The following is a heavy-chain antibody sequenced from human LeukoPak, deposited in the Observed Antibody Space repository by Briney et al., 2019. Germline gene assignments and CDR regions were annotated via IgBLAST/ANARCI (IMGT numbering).Heavy chain of an antibody. CDR3: ARARGVSTGYRPIDY. D-gene: IGHD3-22*01. CDR1: GFTFSTSG. V-gene: IGHV3-33*04. J-gene: IGHJ4*02. Sequence: GMSLRLSCAASGFTFSTSGMHWVRQAPGKGLEWVAVIWYDGSNKHYAESVKGRFSISRDNSKSTLYLQMNSLRAEDTAVYYCARARGVSTGYRPIDYWGQGTLVTVSS. CDR2: IWYDGSNK.